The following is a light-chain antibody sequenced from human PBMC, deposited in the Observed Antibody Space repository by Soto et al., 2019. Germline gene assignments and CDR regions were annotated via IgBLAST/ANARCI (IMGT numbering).Light chain of an antibody. CDR2: GNS. J-gene: IGLJ1*01. CDR3: QSYDSSLSGRYV. CDR1: SSNIGAGYD. V-gene: IGLV1-40*01. Sequence: QPVLTQPPSVSGAPGQRVTISCTGSSSNIGAGYDVHWYQQLPGTAPKLLIYGNSNRPSGVPDRFSDSKSGTSASLAITGLQAEDEADYYCQSYDSSLSGRYVFGTGTKLTVL.